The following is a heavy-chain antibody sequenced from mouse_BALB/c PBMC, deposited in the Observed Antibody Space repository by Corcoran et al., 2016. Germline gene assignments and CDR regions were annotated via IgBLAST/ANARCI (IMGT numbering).Heavy chain of an antibody. Sequence: EGQLQKSGPELVKHGAPWKMSCKASGYTFTSYVMHWVKQKPGQGLEWIGYINPYNDGTKYNEKFKCKATLNSDKSSSTAYMELSSLTSEDSTVYYCAMLTTGPWFAYWGQGTLVTVSA. J-gene: IGHJ3*01. CDR3: AMLTTGPWFAY. CDR1: GYTFTSYV. V-gene: IGHV1S136*01. D-gene: IGHD2-12*01. CDR2: INPYNDGT.